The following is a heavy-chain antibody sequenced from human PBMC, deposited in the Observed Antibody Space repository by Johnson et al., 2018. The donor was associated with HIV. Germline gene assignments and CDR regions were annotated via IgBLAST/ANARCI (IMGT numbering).Heavy chain of an antibody. V-gene: IGHV3-48*04. CDR2: ISWNSGSTI. CDR1: GFIFSNYP. CDR3: AISPEYSSSWFGAFDI. Sequence: VQLVESGGGVVQPGKSLRLSCAASGFIFSNYPMHWVRQAPGKGLEWVSGISWNSGSTIYYADSVKGRFTISRDNTKNSLYLQMNSLSAEDTAVYYCAISPEYSSSWFGAFDIWGQGTMVTVSS. J-gene: IGHJ3*02. D-gene: IGHD6-13*01.